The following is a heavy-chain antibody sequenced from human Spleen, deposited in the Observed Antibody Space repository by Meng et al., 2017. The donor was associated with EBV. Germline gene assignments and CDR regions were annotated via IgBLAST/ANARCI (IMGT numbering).Heavy chain of an antibody. CDR3: ARGSEKITFGGGVFHI. CDR1: GYPPTEYP. Sequence: LVSTWLQSQHPGPLVKVSCKASGYPPTEYPINWVRQAPGQGLEWMGWISTNTGIPTYAQGFTGRFVFSSDTSVSTAYLQISSLKAEDTAVYYCARGSEKITFGGGVFHIWGQGTMVTVSS. V-gene: IGHV7-4-1*02. J-gene: IGHJ3*02. D-gene: IGHD3-16*01. CDR2: ISTNTGIP.